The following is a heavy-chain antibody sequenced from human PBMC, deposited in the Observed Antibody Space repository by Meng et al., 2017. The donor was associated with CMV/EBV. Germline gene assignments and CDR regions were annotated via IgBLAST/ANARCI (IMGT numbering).Heavy chain of an antibody. CDR1: GGSISSSNW. V-gene: IGHV4-4*02. Sequence: SETLSLTCAVSGGSISSSNWCSWVRQPPGKGLEWIGAIYHSGSTNYNPSLKSRVTISVDKSKNQFSLKLSSVTAADTAVYYCARRGWSRTIVVVPAAAVGWFDPWGQGTLVTVSS. CDR3: ARRGWSRTIVVVPAAAVGWFDP. CDR2: IYHSGST. D-gene: IGHD2-2*01. J-gene: IGHJ5*02.